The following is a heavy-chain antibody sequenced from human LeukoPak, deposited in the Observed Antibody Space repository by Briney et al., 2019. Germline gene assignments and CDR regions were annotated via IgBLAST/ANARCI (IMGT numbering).Heavy chain of an antibody. CDR2: IRYDGSNK. CDR3: AKDSKLGYCSSTSCYTRVIYYYMDV. J-gene: IGHJ6*03. CDR1: GFTFSNYG. Sequence: PGGSLRLSCAASGFTFSNYGMHWVRQAPGKGLEWVAFIRYDGSNKYYADSVKGRFTISRDNSKNTLYLQMNSLRAEDTAVYYCAKDSKLGYCSSTSCYTRVIYYYMDVWGKGTTVTVSS. D-gene: IGHD2-2*02. V-gene: IGHV3-30*02.